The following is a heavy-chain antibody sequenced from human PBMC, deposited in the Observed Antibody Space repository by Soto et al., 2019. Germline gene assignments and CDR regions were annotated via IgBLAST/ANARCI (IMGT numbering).Heavy chain of an antibody. Sequence: QVQLVESGGGLVKPGGSLRLSCAASGFTFSDYYMSWIRQAPGKGLEWVSYISSSGSTIYNADSVKGRFTISRDNAKTSLYLQMNSLRAEDTAVYYCAREEVRGVTYYYYYGMDVWGQGTTVTVSS. CDR3: AREEVRGVTYYYYYGMDV. J-gene: IGHJ6*02. V-gene: IGHV3-11*01. D-gene: IGHD3-10*01. CDR1: GFTFSDYY. CDR2: ISSSGSTI.